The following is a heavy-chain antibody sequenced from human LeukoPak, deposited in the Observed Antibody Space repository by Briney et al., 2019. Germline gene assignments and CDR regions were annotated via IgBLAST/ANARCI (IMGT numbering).Heavy chain of an antibody. CDR2: TRNKANSYTT. V-gene: IGHV3-72*01. Sequence: HPGGSLRLSCAASGFTFSDHYMDWVRQAPGKGLEWIGRTRNKANSYTTEYAASVKGRFTISRDDSKNSLYLQMNSLKTEDTAVYYCAREVDYGSGSYPWYFDCWGQGTLVTVSS. CDR1: GFTFSDHY. D-gene: IGHD3-10*01. J-gene: IGHJ4*02. CDR3: AREVDYGSGSYPWYFDC.